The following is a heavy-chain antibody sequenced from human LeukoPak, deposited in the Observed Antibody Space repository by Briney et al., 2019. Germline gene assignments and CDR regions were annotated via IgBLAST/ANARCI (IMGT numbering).Heavy chain of an antibody. Sequence: GGSLRLSCVVFGFNFRAYGMHWVRQAPGQGLEYISAISVDGGTTFHAESVKGRFTISRDNSKNTLYLQMGSLRIDDSALYYCARGRGGPPFDFWGHGTLITVSS. D-gene: IGHD3-10*01. CDR2: ISVDGGTT. J-gene: IGHJ4*01. CDR1: GFNFRAYG. CDR3: ARGRGGPPFDF. V-gene: IGHV3-64*02.